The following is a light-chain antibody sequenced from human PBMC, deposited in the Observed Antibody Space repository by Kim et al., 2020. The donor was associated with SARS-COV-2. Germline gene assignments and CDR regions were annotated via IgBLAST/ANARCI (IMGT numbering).Light chain of an antibody. CDR2: GAS. Sequence: PGGTFTLTCASSAGAGTSGYYPNWVQQRPGQPPTALIYGASNKHSWTPARFSGSLLGGKAALTVSGVQPEDEAEYYYLVLHGGAWVFGGGTQLTVL. V-gene: IGLV7-43*01. J-gene: IGLJ3*02. CDR3: LVLHGGAWV. CDR1: AGAGTSGYY.